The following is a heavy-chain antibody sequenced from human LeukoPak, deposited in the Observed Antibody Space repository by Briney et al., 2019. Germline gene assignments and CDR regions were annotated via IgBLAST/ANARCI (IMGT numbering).Heavy chain of an antibody. D-gene: IGHD6-19*01. CDR2: IYYSGST. CDR3: ARKRSGREHFDY. CDR1: GGSISSSSYY. Sequence: SETLSLTCSVSGGSISSSSYYWGWIRQPPGKGLEWIGSIYYSGSTYYNPSLKSRITISLDTSKNQFSLNLSSVTAADTAVYYCARKRSGREHFDYWGQGTLVTVSS. J-gene: IGHJ4*02. V-gene: IGHV4-39*07.